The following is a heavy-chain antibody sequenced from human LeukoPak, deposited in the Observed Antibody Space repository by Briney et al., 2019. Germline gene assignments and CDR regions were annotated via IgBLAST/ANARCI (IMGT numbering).Heavy chain of an antibody. D-gene: IGHD5-12*01. CDR2: ISAYNGNT. Sequence: GASVKVSCMASGYTFTSYGISWVRQAPGQGLEWMGWISAYNGNTNYAQKLQGRVTMTTDTSTSTAYMELRSLRSDDTAVYYCARPGGATISDAFDIWGQGTMVTVSS. V-gene: IGHV1-18*01. CDR1: GYTFTSYG. J-gene: IGHJ3*02. CDR3: ARPGGATISDAFDI.